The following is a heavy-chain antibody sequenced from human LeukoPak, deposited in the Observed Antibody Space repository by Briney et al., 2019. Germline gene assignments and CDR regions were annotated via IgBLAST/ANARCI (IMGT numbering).Heavy chain of an antibody. J-gene: IGHJ3*02. V-gene: IGHV4-59*08. CDR1: AGLIRSYF. CDR2: IYYTGST. D-gene: IGHD3-22*01. CDR3: ARHDDSTGSNAFDI. Sequence: SETRALTCTLSAGLIRSYFWSWIRQPPGKRLQWVGYIYYTGSTNYNPSLKSRVTISVDTSKNQFSLKLNSVPAADTAVYYCARHDDSTGSNAFDIWGQGTMVTVSS.